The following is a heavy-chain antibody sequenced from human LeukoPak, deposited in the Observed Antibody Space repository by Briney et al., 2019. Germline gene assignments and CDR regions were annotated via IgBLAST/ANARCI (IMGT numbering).Heavy chain of an antibody. D-gene: IGHD6-19*01. V-gene: IGHV1-69*13. J-gene: IGHJ4*02. CDR3: ARDPAVAGYLDY. Sequence: SVKVSCKASGGTFTSYAISWVRQAPGHGLEWMGGIIPIFGTANSAQKFQGRVTLTADESASTAYMELSSLRSEDTAVYYCARDPAVAGYLDYWGQGTLVTVSS. CDR2: IIPIFGTA. CDR1: GGTFTSYA.